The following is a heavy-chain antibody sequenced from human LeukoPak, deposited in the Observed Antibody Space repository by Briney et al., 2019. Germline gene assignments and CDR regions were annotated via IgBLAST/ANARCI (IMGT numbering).Heavy chain of an antibody. J-gene: IGHJ4*02. CDR2: IFYSGSA. CDR1: GGSISPYY. CDR3: ARHSGASPHYFDY. D-gene: IGHD1-26*01. V-gene: IGHV4-59*08. Sequence: SETLSLTCTVSGGSISPYYWSWIRQPPGKELGWIAFIFYSGSAHYNPSLTSRVTISVDTSKNQLSLKLTSVTAADTAVYYCARHSGASPHYFDYWGQGTLVTVSS.